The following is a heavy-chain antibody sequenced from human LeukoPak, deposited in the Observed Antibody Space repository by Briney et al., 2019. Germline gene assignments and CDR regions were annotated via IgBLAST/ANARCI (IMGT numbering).Heavy chain of an antibody. D-gene: IGHD5-18*01. J-gene: IGHJ3*02. Sequence: PSETLSLTCTVSGGSISSYYWSWIRQPPGKGLEWIGYIYYSGSTNYNPSLKSRVTISVDTSKKQFSLKLSSVTAADTAVYYCARSEYSYGADAFDIWGQGTMVTVSS. CDR3: ARSEYSYGADAFDI. V-gene: IGHV4-59*01. CDR1: GGSISSYY. CDR2: IYYSGST.